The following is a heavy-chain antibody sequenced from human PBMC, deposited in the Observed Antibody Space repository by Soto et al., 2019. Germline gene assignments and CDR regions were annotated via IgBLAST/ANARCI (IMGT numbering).Heavy chain of an antibody. J-gene: IGHJ4*02. V-gene: IGHV3-49*03. CDR3: TRDQVGELLWFGELLDY. CDR2: IRRKAYGGTT. CDR1: GFTFGDYA. Sequence: GGSLRLSCTASGFTFGDYAMSWFRQAPGKGLEWVGFIRRKAYGGTTEYAASVKGRFTISRDDSKSIAYLQMNSLKTEDTAVYYCTRDQVGELLWFGELLDYWGQGTLVTVSS. D-gene: IGHD3-10*01.